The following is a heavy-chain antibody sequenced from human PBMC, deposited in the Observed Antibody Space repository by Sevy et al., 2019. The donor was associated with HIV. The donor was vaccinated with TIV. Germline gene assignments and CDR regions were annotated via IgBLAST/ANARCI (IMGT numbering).Heavy chain of an antibody. V-gene: IGHV4-39*01. D-gene: IGHD6-13*01. CDR2: IYYSGRT. CDR1: GGSISSSSYY. J-gene: IGHJ4*02. CDR3: ARHGGSSWYYPPGYFDY. Sequence: SETLSLTCTVSGGSISSSSYYWGWIRQPPGKGLEWIGSIYYSGRTYYNPSLKSRVTISVDTSKNQFSLKLSSVTAADTAVYYCARHGGSSWYYPPGYFDYWGQGTLVTVSS.